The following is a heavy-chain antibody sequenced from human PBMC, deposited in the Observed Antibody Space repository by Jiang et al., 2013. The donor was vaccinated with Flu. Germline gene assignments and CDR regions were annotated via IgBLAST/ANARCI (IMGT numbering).Heavy chain of an antibody. V-gene: IGHV1-24*01. J-gene: IGHJ6*02. Sequence: SGAEVKKPGASVKVSCKVSGYTLTELSMHWVRQAPGKGLEWMGGFDPEDGETIYAQKFQGRVTMTEDTSTDTAYMEVSSLRSEDTAIYYCATDSSTIVGATRYYGMDDWGQGTTVTVSS. CDR2: FDPEDGET. CDR1: GYTLTELS. D-gene: IGHD1-26*01. CDR3: ATDSSTIVGATRYYGMDD.